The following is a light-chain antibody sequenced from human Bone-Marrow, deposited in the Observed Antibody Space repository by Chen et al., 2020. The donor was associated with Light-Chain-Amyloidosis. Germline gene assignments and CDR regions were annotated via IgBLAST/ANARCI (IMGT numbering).Light chain of an antibody. V-gene: IGLV3-25*03. Sequence: SYELPQPPSVSVSPGQTARITCSGDALPTKHAYWYQQKPGQAPVLVIHRETERPSGISERFSGSSSGTTATLTISGVQAEDEADYHCQSADSSGTYEVIFGGGTKLTVL. J-gene: IGLJ2*01. CDR3: QSADSSGTYEVI. CDR1: ALPTKH. CDR2: RET.